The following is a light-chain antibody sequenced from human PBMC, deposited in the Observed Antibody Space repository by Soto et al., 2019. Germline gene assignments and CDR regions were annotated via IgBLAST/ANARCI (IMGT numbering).Light chain of an antibody. J-gene: IGKJ2*01. CDR2: AAS. CDR1: QSISSY. CDR3: QQSYSAPVH. V-gene: IGKV1-39*01. Sequence: DIQMTQSPSSLSASVGDRVTITCRASQSISSYLNWYQQKPGKAPILLIYAASSLQSGGPSRFSGSGSGTDFTLTISSLQPEYFATYYCQQSYSAPVHFGQGTKLEIK.